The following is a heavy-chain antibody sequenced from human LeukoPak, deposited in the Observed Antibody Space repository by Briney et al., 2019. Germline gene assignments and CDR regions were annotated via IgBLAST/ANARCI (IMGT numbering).Heavy chain of an antibody. CDR1: GFTFSSYG. V-gene: IGHV3-23*01. D-gene: IGHD3-22*01. J-gene: IGHJ4*02. CDR2: ISGSGGST. CDR3: AKDLTYDTEYYFDY. Sequence: PGRSLRLSCAASGFTFSSYGMNWVRQAPGKGLEWVSAISGSGGSTYYADSVKGRFTISRDNTKNTLYLQMNSLRAEDTAVYYCAKDLTYDTEYYFDYWGQGTLVTVSS.